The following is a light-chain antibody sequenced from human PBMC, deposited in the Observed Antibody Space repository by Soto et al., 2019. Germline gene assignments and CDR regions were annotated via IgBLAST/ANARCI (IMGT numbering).Light chain of an antibody. V-gene: IGKV1-33*01. Sequence: DLQMTQSPSSLSASVGDRVTITCQASQDISNYLNWYQQKPGKAPKLLIYDASNLETGVPSRFSGSGSGTDFTFTISSLQPEDIATYYCQQYDNLPTWTFGQGTKVEIK. CDR2: DAS. CDR1: QDISNY. J-gene: IGKJ1*01. CDR3: QQYDNLPTWT.